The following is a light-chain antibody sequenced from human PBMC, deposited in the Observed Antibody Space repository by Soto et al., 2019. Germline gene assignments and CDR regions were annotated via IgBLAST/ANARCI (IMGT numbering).Light chain of an antibody. CDR3: SSYTSSSPPL. V-gene: IGLV2-14*01. CDR1: SSDVGGYNY. Sequence: QSALTQPASVSGSPGQSITISCTGTSSDVGGYNYVSWYQQHPGKAPKLMIYDVSNRPSGVSNRFSVSKAGNTASLTISGLQAEDEADYYCSSYTSSSPPLFGGGTKLTVL. CDR2: DVS. J-gene: IGLJ2*01.